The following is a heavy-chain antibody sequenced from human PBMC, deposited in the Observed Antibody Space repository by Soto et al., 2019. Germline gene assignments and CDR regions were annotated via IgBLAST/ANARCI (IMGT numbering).Heavy chain of an antibody. CDR1: GGSVSSGSYY. D-gene: IGHD6-6*01. CDR3: AREYSSSSSFDY. CDR2: IYYSGST. J-gene: IGHJ4*02. Sequence: PSETLSLTCTVSGGSVSSGSYYWSWIRQPPGKGLEWIGYIYYSGSTNYNPSLKSRVTISVDTSKNQFSPKLSSVTAADTAVYYCAREYSSSSSFDYWGQGTLVTVSS. V-gene: IGHV4-61*01.